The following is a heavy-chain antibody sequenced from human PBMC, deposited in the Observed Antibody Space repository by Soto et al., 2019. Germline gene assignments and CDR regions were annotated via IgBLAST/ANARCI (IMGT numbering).Heavy chain of an antibody. Sequence: QVQLQQWGAGLLKPSETLSLTCAVYGGSLSDYWWSWIRQTPGEGLEWIGEINHSGRTNYNPSLTGRVTISLDTSQNLFSLKLTSVTAADTAVYYCARDFGDGAHFDYWGQGTLATVSS. CDR1: GGSLSDYW. CDR3: ARDFGDGAHFDY. D-gene: IGHD4-17*01. J-gene: IGHJ4*02. V-gene: IGHV4-34*01. CDR2: INHSGRT.